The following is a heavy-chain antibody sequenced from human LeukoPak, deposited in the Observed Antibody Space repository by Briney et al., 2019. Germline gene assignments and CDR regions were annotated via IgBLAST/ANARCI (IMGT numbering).Heavy chain of an antibody. CDR3: AKDSFYYYYMDV. D-gene: IGHD2-15*01. Sequence: GGSLRLSCAASGFTFSSYAMHWVRQAPGKGLEWVAVVSYDGSNKVEADSVKGRFTISRDNSKNTLYLQMNSLRAEDTAVYYCAKDSFYYYYMDVWGKGTTVTVSS. V-gene: IGHV3-30-3*01. CDR1: GFTFSSYA. CDR2: VSYDGSNK. J-gene: IGHJ6*03.